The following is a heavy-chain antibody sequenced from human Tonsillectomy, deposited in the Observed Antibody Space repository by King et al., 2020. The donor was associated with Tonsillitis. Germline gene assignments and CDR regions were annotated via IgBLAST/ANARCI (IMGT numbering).Heavy chain of an antibody. Sequence: VQLVESGGGVVQPGRSLRLSCAASGFTFINYAMHWVRQAPGKGLEWVAVIWYDGSNKFYADSVKGRFTISRDNSKNTLYLQMNSLRAEDTAVYYCARARGLWDLHSYYMDVWGNGTTVTVSS. D-gene: IGHD3-10*01. V-gene: IGHV3-33*08. CDR3: ARARGLWDLHSYYMDV. CDR2: IWYDGSNK. CDR1: GFTFINYA. J-gene: IGHJ6*03.